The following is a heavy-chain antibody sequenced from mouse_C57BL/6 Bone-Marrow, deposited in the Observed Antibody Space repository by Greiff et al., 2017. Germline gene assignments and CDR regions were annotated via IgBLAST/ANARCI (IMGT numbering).Heavy chain of an antibody. CDR1: GFNIKDDY. J-gene: IGHJ3*01. D-gene: IGHD2-1*01. V-gene: IGHV14-4*01. CDR2: IDPENGDT. Sequence: VHVKQSGAELVRPGASVKLSCTASGFNIKDDYMHWVKQRPEQGLEWIGWIDPENGDTEYASKFQGKATITADTSSNTAYLQLSSLTSEDTAVYYCTTHSTMGFAYWGQGTLVTVSA. CDR3: TTHSTMGFAY.